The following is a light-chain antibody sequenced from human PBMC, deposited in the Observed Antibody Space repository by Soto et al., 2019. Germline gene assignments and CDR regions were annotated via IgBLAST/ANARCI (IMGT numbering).Light chain of an antibody. Sequence: EIELTQSTSSLSASVGDRVTITCRASQDISPWLAWYQHKPGTAPKLLIYSASNLQRGVPSRFSGSGSGTDFTLTISSLQPEDFATYFCQQTKSPGTFGQGTMVDIK. CDR2: SAS. V-gene: IGKV1-12*01. CDR3: QQTKSPGT. J-gene: IGKJ1*01. CDR1: QDISPW.